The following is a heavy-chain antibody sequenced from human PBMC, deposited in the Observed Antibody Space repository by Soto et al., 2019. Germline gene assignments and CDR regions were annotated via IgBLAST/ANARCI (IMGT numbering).Heavy chain of an antibody. V-gene: IGHV3-23*01. D-gene: IGHD2-8*01. Sequence: EVQLLESGGGLVQPGGSLRLSCVASGLTFSTYTMSWVRQAPGKGLEWVSGISGGGGRPSYADSVLGRFSISRDNPKNTLYLHMNNLRGEDTAMYYCAKARCTTANCYVPDYRGQETLVTVSS. CDR3: AKARCTTANCYVPDY. CDR2: ISGGGGRP. CDR1: GLTFSTYT. J-gene: IGHJ4*02.